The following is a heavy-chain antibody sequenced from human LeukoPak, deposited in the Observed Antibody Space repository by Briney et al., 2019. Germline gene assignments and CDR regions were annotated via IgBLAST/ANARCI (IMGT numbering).Heavy chain of an antibody. D-gene: IGHD2-21*02. Sequence: PGGSLRLSCAASAFSFSTFWMSWVRQAPGKGLERVANIKQDGSAKYYVDSVRGRFTISRDNAKNSLYLQMHSLTAEDSGVYYCATSSDSPGNYWGQGTLVTVSS. CDR1: AFSFSTFW. J-gene: IGHJ4*02. CDR2: IKQDGSAK. V-gene: IGHV3-7*01. CDR3: ATSSDSPGNY.